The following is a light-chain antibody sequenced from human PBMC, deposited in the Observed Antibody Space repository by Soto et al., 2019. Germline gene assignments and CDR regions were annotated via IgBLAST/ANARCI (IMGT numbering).Light chain of an antibody. J-gene: IGKJ5*01. V-gene: IGKV1-39*01. CDR3: QQRYSTPFT. CDR1: QSISSY. Sequence: DIPMTQSPSSLSASVGDRVTITCRASQSISSYLNWYQQKPGKAPKLLIYAASSLQSGVPSRFSGSGSGTDFTLTISSLQPEDFATYYCQQRYSTPFTFGQGTRREIK. CDR2: AAS.